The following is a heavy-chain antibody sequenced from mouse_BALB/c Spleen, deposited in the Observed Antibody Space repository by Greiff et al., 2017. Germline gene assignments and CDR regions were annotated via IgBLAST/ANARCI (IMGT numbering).Heavy chain of an antibody. CDR2: IWAGGST. V-gene: IGHV2-9*02. Sequence: VQGVESGPGLVAPSQSLSITCTVSGFSLTSYGVHWVRQPPGKGLEWLGVIWAGGSTNYNSALMSRLSISKDNSKSQVFLKMNSLQTDDTAMYYCAREGRDYFDYWGQGTTLTVSS. CDR1: GFSLTSYG. J-gene: IGHJ2*01. CDR3: AREGRDYFDY.